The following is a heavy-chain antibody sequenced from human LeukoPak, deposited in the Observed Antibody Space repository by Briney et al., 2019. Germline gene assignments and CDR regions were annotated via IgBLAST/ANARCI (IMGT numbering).Heavy chain of an antibody. CDR2: ISDSGGST. V-gene: IGHV3-23*01. J-gene: IGHJ4*02. CDR3: AKEARAYSYATD. Sequence: PGASLRLSCAASGFTLRSYAMSWVRQAPGKGLEWVSAISDSGGSTYYLDSVKGRFTISRDNSKNTVYLQMNSLAAEDTAVYYCAKEARAYSYATDWGQGTLVTVSS. D-gene: IGHD5-18*01. CDR1: GFTLRSYA.